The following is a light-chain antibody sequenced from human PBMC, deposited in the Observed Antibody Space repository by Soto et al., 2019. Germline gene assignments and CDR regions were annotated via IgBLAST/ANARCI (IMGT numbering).Light chain of an antibody. J-gene: IGKJ2*01. Sequence: DIQMTQSPSTLSASVGDRVTITCRASQSISNWLAWYQQKPGKAPKLLIYKASSLNSGVPSRFSGSGSGTEFTLTISSLQPDDFATYYCQQYNSLSLMYTFGQGTKLEIK. CDR2: KAS. CDR1: QSISNW. V-gene: IGKV1-5*03. CDR3: QQYNSLSLMYT.